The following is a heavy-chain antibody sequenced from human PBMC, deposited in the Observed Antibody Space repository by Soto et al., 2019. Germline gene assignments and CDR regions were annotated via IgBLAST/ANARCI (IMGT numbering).Heavy chain of an antibody. V-gene: IGHV1-3*01. J-gene: IGHJ3*02. CDR2: INAGNGNT. D-gene: IGHD6-19*01. CDR3: ASTGDGGSDSSGFYDAFDI. CDR1: GYTFTSYA. Sequence: QVQLVQSGAEVKKPGASVKVSCKASGYTFTSYAMHWVRQAPGQRLEWMGWINAGNGNTKYSQKFQGRVTITRDTAASTAYMELSSLRSEDTAVYYCASTGDGGSDSSGFYDAFDIWGQGTMVTVSS.